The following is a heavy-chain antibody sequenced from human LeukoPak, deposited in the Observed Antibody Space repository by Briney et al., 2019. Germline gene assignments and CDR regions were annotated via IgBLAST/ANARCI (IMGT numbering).Heavy chain of an antibody. J-gene: IGHJ4*02. D-gene: IGHD3-22*01. Sequence: GGSLRLSCAVSGITLSNYGMSWVRQAPGQGLEWVAGISDSGGTTKYADSVKGRFTISRDNRKNTLYLQMNSLRAEDTAMYFCAKRGVVIRVILVGFHKEANYFDSWGQGALVTVSS. CDR2: ISDSGGTT. CDR1: GITLSNYG. V-gene: IGHV3-23*01. CDR3: AKRGVVIRVILVGFHKEANYFDS.